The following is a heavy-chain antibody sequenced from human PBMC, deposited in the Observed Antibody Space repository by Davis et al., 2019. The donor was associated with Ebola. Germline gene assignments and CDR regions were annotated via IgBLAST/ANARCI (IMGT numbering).Heavy chain of an antibody. CDR2: ISSFSSII. CDR1: GFDFNLQS. J-gene: IGHJ4*02. D-gene: IGHD1-26*01. Sequence: PGGSLRLSCAASGFDFNLQSMNWVRQAPGKGLEWVAYISSFSSIIYYADSVRGRSIIPRDNAKNILYLEMNNLTDDDTALYYCVTAGSTGGYFEDWGQGTAVAVSS. CDR3: VTAGSTGGYFED. V-gene: IGHV3-48*02.